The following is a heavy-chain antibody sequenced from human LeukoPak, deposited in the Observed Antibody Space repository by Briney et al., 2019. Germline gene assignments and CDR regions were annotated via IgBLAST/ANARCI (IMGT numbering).Heavy chain of an antibody. V-gene: IGHV3-33*01. CDR3: ARGAAAGTYNWFDP. Sequence: GRSLRLSCAASGFTFSSYGMHWVRQAPGKGLEWVAVIWYDGSNKYYADSVKGRFTISRDNSKNTLYLQMNSLRAEDTAVYYCARGAAAGTYNWFDPRGQGTLVTVSS. CDR1: GFTFSSYG. J-gene: IGHJ5*02. D-gene: IGHD6-13*01. CDR2: IWYDGSNK.